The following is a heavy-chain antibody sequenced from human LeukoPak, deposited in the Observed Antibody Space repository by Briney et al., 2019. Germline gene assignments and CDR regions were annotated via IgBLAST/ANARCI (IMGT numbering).Heavy chain of an antibody. CDR3: MGRAAWGAFDI. J-gene: IGHJ3*02. V-gene: IGHV3-9*03. D-gene: IGHD7-27*01. Sequence: GGSLRLSCAASGFAFSSFWMSWVRQAPGKGLEWVSGISWNSGSIGYAGSVKGRFTISRDNAKNSLYLQMNSLRAEDMALYYCMGRAAWGAFDIWGQGTMVTVSS. CDR1: GFAFSSFW. CDR2: ISWNSGSI.